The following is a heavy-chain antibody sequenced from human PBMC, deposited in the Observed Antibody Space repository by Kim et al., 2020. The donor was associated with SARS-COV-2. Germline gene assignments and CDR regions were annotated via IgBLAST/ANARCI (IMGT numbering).Heavy chain of an antibody. J-gene: IGHJ4*02. V-gene: IGHV6-1*01. CDR2: TYYRSKWYN. CDR3: ARAWSAVAGAYCFDS. D-gene: IGHD6-19*01. Sequence: SQTLSLTCVISGDSVSSNSAAWTWIRQSPSRGLEWLGRTYYRSKWYNDYAVSVKSRITINADTSKNQFSLQLNSVTPEDTSVYYCARAWSAVAGAYCFDSWGQGTLVTVSS. CDR1: GDSVSSNSAA.